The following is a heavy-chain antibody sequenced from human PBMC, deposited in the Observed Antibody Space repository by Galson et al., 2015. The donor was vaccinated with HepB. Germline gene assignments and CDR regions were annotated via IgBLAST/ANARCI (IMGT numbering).Heavy chain of an antibody. Sequence: SLRLSCAASGFIFSNYWMTWVRQAPGKGLEWEANIKPDGSEKYYVDPVKARFTISRDNAKNSLYLHMNSLTAEDTAVYYCARFPSGLDVWGQGTTVTVSS. V-gene: IGHV3-7*03. CDR1: GFIFSNYW. CDR2: IKPDGSEK. J-gene: IGHJ6*02. CDR3: ARFPSGLDV.